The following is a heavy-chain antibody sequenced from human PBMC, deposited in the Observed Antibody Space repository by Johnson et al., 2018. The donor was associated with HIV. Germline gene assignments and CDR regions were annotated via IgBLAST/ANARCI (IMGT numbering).Heavy chain of an antibody. CDR2: ISYDGSNK. Sequence: QVQLVESGGGLVQPGGSLRLSCAASGFTFSSYWMHWVRQAPGMGLGWVALISYDGSNKYYADSVKGRFIISRDTSKNTLYLEMNSLKTEDTAVYYCTTDLPYCSGHDCYNAFDLWGQGTTVIVSS. CDR3: TTDLPYCSGHDCYNAFDL. J-gene: IGHJ3*01. CDR1: GFTFSSYW. D-gene: IGHD2-15*01. V-gene: IGHV3-30*03.